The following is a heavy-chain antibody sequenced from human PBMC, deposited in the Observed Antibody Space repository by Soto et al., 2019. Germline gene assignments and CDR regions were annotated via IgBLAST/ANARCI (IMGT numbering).Heavy chain of an antibody. V-gene: IGHV4-31*03. CDR2: INYSGTT. CDR3: ARDHKWDGMDV. J-gene: IGHJ6*02. D-gene: IGHD1-26*01. Sequence: SETLSLTCSVSGGSFSSDSFIWSWVRQFPGKGLEWIGYINYSGTTYYNPSLRSRITMSVDTSKNQFSLNLSSVTAADTAVYYCARDHKWDGMDVWGQGTTVTVSS. CDR1: GGSFSSDSFI.